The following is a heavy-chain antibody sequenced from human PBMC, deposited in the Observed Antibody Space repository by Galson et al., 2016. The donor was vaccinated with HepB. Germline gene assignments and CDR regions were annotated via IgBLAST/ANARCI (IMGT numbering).Heavy chain of an antibody. J-gene: IGHJ1*01. CDR1: GFSFSSYA. CDR2: ISGSGGDK. V-gene: IGHV3-23*01. CDR3: VKVSLAVRGRVSQH. D-gene: IGHD2-15*01. Sequence: SLRLSCAASGFSFSSYALRWVRHAPGKGLEWVSTISGSGGDKFYEDSVKGRFTFSRDNSKNTLWLRMNSLRAEDTALYYCVKVSLAVRGRVSQHWGQGTRVTVSS.